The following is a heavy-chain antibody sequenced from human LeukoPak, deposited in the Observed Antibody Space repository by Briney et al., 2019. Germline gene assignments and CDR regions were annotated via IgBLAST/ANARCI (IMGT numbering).Heavy chain of an antibody. J-gene: IGHJ3*02. Sequence: GRSLRLSCAASGFTFSNFGMHWVRQAPGKGLEWVAVIWPDGTNKYYADSVKGRFTISRDNSKNSLYLQMNSLRAEDTAVYYCARYRYRDSSAYDAFDIWGQGTMVTVSS. CDR1: GFTFSNFG. V-gene: IGHV3-33*01. D-gene: IGHD3-22*01. CDR2: IWPDGTNK. CDR3: ARYRYRDSSAYDAFDI.